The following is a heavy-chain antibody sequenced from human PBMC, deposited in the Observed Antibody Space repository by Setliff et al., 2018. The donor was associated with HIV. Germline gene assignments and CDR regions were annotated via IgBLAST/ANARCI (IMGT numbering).Heavy chain of an antibody. Sequence: ASVKVSCKASGYTFSSYDINWVRQATGQGLEWMGWMNPNSGNTGYAQKFQGRVTMTRDTSISTAYMELNNLKFEDTAVYYCARARSDSYDRRRRIHYYIDVWGKGTTVTVSS. D-gene: IGHD3-16*01. CDR2: MNPNSGNT. V-gene: IGHV1-8*02. CDR1: GYTFSSYD. J-gene: IGHJ6*03. CDR3: ARARSDSYDRRRRIHYYIDV.